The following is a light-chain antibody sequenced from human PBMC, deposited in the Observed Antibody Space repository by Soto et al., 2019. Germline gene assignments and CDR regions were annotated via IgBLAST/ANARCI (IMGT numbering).Light chain of an antibody. Sequence: SGVPSRFSGGGSGTDFTLTISNLQLGDFATYYCQQSYDPQFTFGGGTRVEIK. J-gene: IGKJ4*01. CDR3: QQSYDPQFT. V-gene: IGKV1-39*01.